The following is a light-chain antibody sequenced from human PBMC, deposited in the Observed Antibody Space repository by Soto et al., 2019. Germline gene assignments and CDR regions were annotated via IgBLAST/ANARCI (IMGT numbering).Light chain of an antibody. CDR1: QSIGRY. Sequence: DIQMTQSPSSLSASVGDSVTITCRASQSIGRYLNWYQQKPGKAPKLLIYTASSLQSGVPSRFSGSGSGTDFTLTISSLQPEDFATYYCQQSYSIPWTFGQGTKVEIK. V-gene: IGKV1-39*01. CDR2: TAS. J-gene: IGKJ1*01. CDR3: QQSYSIPWT.